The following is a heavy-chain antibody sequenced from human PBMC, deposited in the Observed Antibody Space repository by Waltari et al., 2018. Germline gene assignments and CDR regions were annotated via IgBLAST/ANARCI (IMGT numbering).Heavy chain of an antibody. V-gene: IGHV4-38-2*01. J-gene: IGHJ4*02. CDR2: IYHSGST. CDR1: GYSISSGYY. CDR3: ARHSSGYYYYLDY. Sequence: QVQLQESGPGLVRPSETLSLTCAVSGYSISSGYYCVWIRQSPGKGLEWFGFIYHSGSTYFNPSLKSRVTISVDTSKNQFFLKLNSVTAADTAVYHCARHSSGYYYYLDYWGQGTLVTVSS. D-gene: IGHD3-22*01.